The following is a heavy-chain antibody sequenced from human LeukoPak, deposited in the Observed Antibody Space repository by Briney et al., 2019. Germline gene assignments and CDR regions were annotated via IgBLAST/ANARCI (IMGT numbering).Heavy chain of an antibody. V-gene: IGHV3-7*01. CDR2: IKQDGSEK. D-gene: IGHD5-18*01. CDR1: GFTFSSYA. J-gene: IGHJ6*03. Sequence: GGSLRLSCAASGFTFSSYAMSWVRQAPGKGLEWVANIKQDGSEKYYVDSVKGRFTISRDNAKNSLYLQMNSLRAEDTAVYYCARDTAMVTGPYYYYYYMDVWGKGTTVTVSS. CDR3: ARDTAMVTGPYYYYYYMDV.